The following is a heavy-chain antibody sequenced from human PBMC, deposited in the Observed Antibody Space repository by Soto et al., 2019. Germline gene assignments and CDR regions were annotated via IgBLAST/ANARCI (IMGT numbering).Heavy chain of an antibody. Sequence: GDSLNISFKGSRYTFTNYWIGWVRQMPGKGPEWMGIIYPGDSDTKYNPSFQGQVTISADKSITTTYLQWSSLKASGTAIYYCAASIFYYGMDVWGQGTTVTVSS. V-gene: IGHV5-51*03. CDR3: AASIFYYGMDV. CDR1: RYTFTNYW. J-gene: IGHJ6*02. CDR2: IYPGDSDT.